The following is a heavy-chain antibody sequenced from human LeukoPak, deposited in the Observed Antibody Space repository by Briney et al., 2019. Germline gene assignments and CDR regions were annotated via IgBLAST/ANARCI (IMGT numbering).Heavy chain of an antibody. V-gene: IGHV3-23*01. Sequence: GGFLRLSCAASGFTFNNYAMSWVRQAPGMGLEWLSYVSGSGGATCYAASVKGRFTISRDNSKNTVYLQMGSLRAEDTAVYYCAKNGGGTYKYYMDVWGNGTTVTASS. CDR3: AKNGGGTYKYYMDV. CDR2: VSGSGGAT. J-gene: IGHJ6*03. D-gene: IGHD1-1*01. CDR1: GFTFNNYA.